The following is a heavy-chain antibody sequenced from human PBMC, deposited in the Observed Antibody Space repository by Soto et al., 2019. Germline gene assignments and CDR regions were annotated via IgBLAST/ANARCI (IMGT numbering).Heavy chain of an antibody. CDR2: INHSGST. Sequence: PSETLSLTCAVYCGSFSGYYWSWIRQPPGKGLEWIGEINHSGSTNYNPSLESRVTISVDTSKNQFSLKLSSVTAADTAVYYCARGSGSSSWAPSLWGQGTLVTVSS. V-gene: IGHV4-34*01. CDR3: ARGSGSSSWAPSL. CDR1: CGSFSGYY. J-gene: IGHJ4*02. D-gene: IGHD6-13*01.